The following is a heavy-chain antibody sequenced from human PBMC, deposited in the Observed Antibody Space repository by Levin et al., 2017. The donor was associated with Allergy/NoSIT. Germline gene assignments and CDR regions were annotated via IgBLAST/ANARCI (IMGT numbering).Heavy chain of an antibody. J-gene: IGHJ6*02. CDR3: ARERDYLGRDGMDV. CDR1: GYTFTGYY. D-gene: IGHD2-15*01. Sequence: GGSLRLSCKASGYTFTGYYMHWVRQAPGQGLEWMGWINPNSGGTNYAQKFQGRVTMTRDTSISTAYMELSRLRSDDTAVYYCARERDYLGRDGMDVWGQGTTVTVSS. CDR2: INPNSGGT. V-gene: IGHV1-2*02.